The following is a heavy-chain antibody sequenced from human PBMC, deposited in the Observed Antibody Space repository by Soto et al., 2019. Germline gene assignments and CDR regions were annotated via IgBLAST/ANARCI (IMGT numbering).Heavy chain of an antibody. Sequence: SETLSLTCTVSGGSISSQYWSWIRQPPGQGLEWIAYMYYSGSPNYNPSLKSRVTISVDASKNQFSLNLSFVTAADTAVYYCARGAATGRSDSWGQGTLVTVSS. D-gene: IGHD6-13*01. CDR1: GGSISSQY. CDR3: ARGAATGRSDS. J-gene: IGHJ4*02. CDR2: MYYSGSP. V-gene: IGHV4-59*11.